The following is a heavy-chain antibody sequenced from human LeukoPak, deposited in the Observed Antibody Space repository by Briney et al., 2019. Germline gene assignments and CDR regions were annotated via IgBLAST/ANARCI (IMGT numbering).Heavy chain of an antibody. V-gene: IGHV4-39*01. Sequence: SETLSLICTVSGVSISSSNSYWGWIRQPPGKGLEWIGSIYYSGNTYYNASLKSQVSISIDTSKNQFSLKLSSVTVADTAVYYCARRRTRMKYSSGLTPRYYYYMDVWDKGTTVTISS. J-gene: IGHJ6*03. CDR1: GVSISSSNSY. D-gene: IGHD5-18*01. CDR2: IYYSGNT. CDR3: ARRRTRMKYSSGLTPRYYYYMDV.